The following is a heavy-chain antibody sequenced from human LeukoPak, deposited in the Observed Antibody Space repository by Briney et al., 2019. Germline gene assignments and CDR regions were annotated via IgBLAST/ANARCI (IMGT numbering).Heavy chain of an antibody. V-gene: IGHV1-69*01. CDR2: IIPIFGTA. D-gene: IGHD4-17*01. Sequence: VASVKVSCKASGGTFSSYAISWVRQAPGQGLEWMGGIIPIFGTANYAQKFQGRVTITADESTSTAYMELSSLRSEDTAVYYCARDATDDYGDYPVPYFQHWGQGTLVTVSS. CDR1: GGTFSSYA. CDR3: ARDATDDYGDYPVPYFQH. J-gene: IGHJ1*01.